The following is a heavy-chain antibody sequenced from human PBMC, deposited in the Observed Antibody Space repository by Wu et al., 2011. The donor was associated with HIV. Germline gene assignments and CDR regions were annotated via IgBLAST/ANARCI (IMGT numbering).Heavy chain of an antibody. CDR1: GYTFTGYY. D-gene: IGHD6-6*01. V-gene: IGHV1-2*02. J-gene: IGHJ6*03. CDR3: ARDPYTTSFYYYYYMDV. Sequence: QVQLVQSGAEVKKPGASVKVSCKASGYTFTGYYMHWVRQAPGQGLEWMGWINPHSGGTNYAQKFQGRVTMTRDTSISTAYMDLSRLKSDDTAVYYCARDPYTTSFYYYYYMDVWGKGTTVTVS. CDR2: INPHSGGT.